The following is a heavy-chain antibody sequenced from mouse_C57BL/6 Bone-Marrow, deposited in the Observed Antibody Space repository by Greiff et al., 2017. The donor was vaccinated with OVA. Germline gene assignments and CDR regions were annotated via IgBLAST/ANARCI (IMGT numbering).Heavy chain of an antibody. CDR2: IYPGGGDT. CDR1: GYAFSSYW. CDR3: AREGIYDGYYRAWFAY. V-gene: IGHV1-80*01. Sequence: VQVVESGAELVKPGASVKISCKASGYAFSSYWMNWVKQRPGKGLEWIGQIYPGGGDTNYNGKFKGKATLTADKSSSTAYMQLSSLTSEDSAVYFCAREGIYDGYYRAWFAYWGKGTLVTVSA. D-gene: IGHD2-3*01. J-gene: IGHJ3*01.